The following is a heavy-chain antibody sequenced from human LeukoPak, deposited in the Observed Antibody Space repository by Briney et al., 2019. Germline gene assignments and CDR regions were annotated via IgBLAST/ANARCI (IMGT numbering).Heavy chain of an antibody. CDR3: AREGSSGWYFDY. J-gene: IGHJ4*02. Sequence: PGGSLRLSCAASGFTFSSYAMSWVRQAPGKGLEWVAVISYDGSNKYYADSVKGRFTISRDNSKNTLYLQMNSLRAEDTAVYYCAREGSSGWYFDYWGQGTLVTVSS. D-gene: IGHD6-19*01. V-gene: IGHV3-30-3*01. CDR1: GFTFSSYA. CDR2: ISYDGSNK.